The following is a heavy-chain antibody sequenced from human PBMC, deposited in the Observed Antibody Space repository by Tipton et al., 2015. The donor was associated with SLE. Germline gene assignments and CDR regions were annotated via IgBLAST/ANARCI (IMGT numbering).Heavy chain of an antibody. J-gene: IGHJ5*02. CDR3: ATYSSSWYWFDP. D-gene: IGHD6-13*01. V-gene: IGHV4-34*01. CDR1: GGSFSGYY. Sequence: TLSLTCAVYGGSFSGYYWSCIRQPPGKGLEWIGEINHSGSTNYNPSLKSRVTISVDTSKNQFSLKLSSVAAADTAVYYCATYSSSWYWFDPWGQGTLVTVSS. CDR2: INHSGST.